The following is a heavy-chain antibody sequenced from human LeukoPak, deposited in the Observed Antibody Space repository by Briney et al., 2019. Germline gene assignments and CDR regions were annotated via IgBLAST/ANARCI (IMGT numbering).Heavy chain of an antibody. D-gene: IGHD6-6*01. CDR1: GFTFSTYS. CDR2: ISSRNNYI. CDR3: ARAPIAARTNYYMDV. V-gene: IGHV3-21*01. Sequence: GGSLRLSCAASGFTFSTYSMNWVRQAPGKGLEWVSSISSRNNYIYYADSVKGRFTISRDNAKNSLYLQMNSLRAEDTAVYYCARAPIAARTNYYMDVWGKGTTVTVSS. J-gene: IGHJ6*03.